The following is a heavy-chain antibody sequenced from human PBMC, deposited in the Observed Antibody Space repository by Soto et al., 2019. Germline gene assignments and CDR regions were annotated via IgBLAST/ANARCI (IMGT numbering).Heavy chain of an antibody. J-gene: IGHJ6*02. V-gene: IGHV1-69*12. D-gene: IGHD3-22*01. CDR3: ARDGYYDSSGYYPLYYYGMDV. CDR1: GGTLSSYA. Sequence: QVQLVQSGAEVKKPGSSVKVSCKASGGTLSSYAISWVRQAPGQGLEWMGGIIPIFGTANYAQKFQGRVTLTADESTSTAFMELSSLRSEDTAVYYSARDGYYDSSGYYPLYYYGMDVWGQGTTVTVSS. CDR2: IIPIFGTA.